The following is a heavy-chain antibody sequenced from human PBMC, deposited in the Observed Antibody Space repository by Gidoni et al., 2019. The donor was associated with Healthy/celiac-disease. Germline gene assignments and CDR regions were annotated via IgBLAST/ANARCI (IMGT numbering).Heavy chain of an antibody. J-gene: IGHJ3*02. CDR3: ARDTLVPYCGGDCFRDAFDI. Sequence: TVSGGSIRSGSYYRSWIRQPAGKGLEWIGRIYTSGSTNYNPSLKSRVTISVDTSKNQFSLKLSSVTAADTAVYYCARDTLVPYCGGDCFRDAFDIWGQGTMVTVSS. V-gene: IGHV4-61*02. CDR2: IYTSGST. D-gene: IGHD2-21*02. CDR1: GGSIRSGSYY.